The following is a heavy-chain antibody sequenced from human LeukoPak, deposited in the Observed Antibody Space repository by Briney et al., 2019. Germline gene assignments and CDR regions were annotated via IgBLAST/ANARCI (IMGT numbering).Heavy chain of an antibody. V-gene: IGHV3-21*01. J-gene: IGHJ3*02. Sequence: PGGSLRLSCAASGFTFSSYSMNWVRQAPGKGLEWVSSISSSSSYIYYADSVKGRFTISRDNVKNSLYLQMNSLRAEDTAVYYCARIPLFPSIAAAGRIPALGAFDIWGQGTMVTVSS. CDR2: ISSSSSYI. CDR1: GFTFSSYS. D-gene: IGHD6-13*01. CDR3: ARIPLFPSIAAAGRIPALGAFDI.